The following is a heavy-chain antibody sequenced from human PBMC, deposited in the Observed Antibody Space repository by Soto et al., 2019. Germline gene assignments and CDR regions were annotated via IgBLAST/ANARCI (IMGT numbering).Heavy chain of an antibody. CDR1: GYTFTSYG. Sequence: ASVKVSCKASGYTFTSYGISWVRQAPGQGLERMGWISAYNGNTNYAQKLQGRVTMTTDTSTSTAYMELRSLRSDDTAVYYCARDEGNDYGDLDAFDIWGQGTMVTVSS. J-gene: IGHJ3*02. CDR3: ARDEGNDYGDLDAFDI. V-gene: IGHV1-18*01. CDR2: ISAYNGNT. D-gene: IGHD4-17*01.